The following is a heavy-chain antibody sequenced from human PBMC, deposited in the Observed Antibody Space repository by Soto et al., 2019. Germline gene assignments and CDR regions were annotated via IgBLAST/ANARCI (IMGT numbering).Heavy chain of an antibody. Sequence: SETLSLTCTVSGGSISSYYWSWIRQPPGKGLEWIGYIYYSGSTNYNPSLKSRVTISVDTSKNQFSLKLSSVTAADTAVYYCARGGSVWGDPAGWFDPWGQGTLVTVSS. CDR1: GGSISSYY. J-gene: IGHJ5*02. D-gene: IGHD2-21*02. CDR3: ARGGSVWGDPAGWFDP. V-gene: IGHV4-59*01. CDR2: IYYSGST.